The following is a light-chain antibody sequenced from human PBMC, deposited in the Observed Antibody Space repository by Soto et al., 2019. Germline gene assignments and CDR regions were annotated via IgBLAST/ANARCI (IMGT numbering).Light chain of an antibody. Sequence: DIVMTQSPDSLAASLGERATINCKSRQSVLYSPNNKNYIAGYQQKPGQSPKLLIYWASIRESGVPDRCSGSGSGTDFTLTISSLQAEDVAVYYCQKYYSTPPWTFGQGTKVEIK. J-gene: IGKJ1*01. CDR2: WAS. CDR1: QSVLYSPNNKNY. CDR3: QKYYSTPPWT. V-gene: IGKV4-1*01.